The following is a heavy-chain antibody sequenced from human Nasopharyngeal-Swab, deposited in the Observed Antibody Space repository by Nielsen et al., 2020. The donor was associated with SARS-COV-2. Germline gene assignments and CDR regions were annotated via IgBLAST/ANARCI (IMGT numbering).Heavy chain of an antibody. CDR2: IRSKTYGGAT. CDR1: GFTFGDYA. CDR3: ARSVGSYYGQGAFDM. J-gene: IGHJ3*02. V-gene: IGHV3-49*01. Sequence: GGSLRLSCTTSGFTFGDYAMSWFRHAPGKGLEWVGFIRSKTYGGATDYAASVNGRFTISRDGAESITYLQMNSLETEDTGVYYCARSVGSYYGQGAFDMWGQWTMVTVSS. D-gene: IGHD1-26*01.